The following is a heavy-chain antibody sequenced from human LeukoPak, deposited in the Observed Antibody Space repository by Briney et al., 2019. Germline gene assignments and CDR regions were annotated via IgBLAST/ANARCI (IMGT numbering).Heavy chain of an antibody. CDR1: GGSISSHY. CDR3: AKSISRYSSSWYQFNY. Sequence: SETLSLTCTVSGGSISSHYWSWIRQPPGKGLEWIGYIYYSGSTNYNPSLKSRVTISVDTSKNQFSLKLSSVTAADTAVYYCAKSISRYSSSWYQFNYWGQGTLVTVSS. J-gene: IGHJ4*02. V-gene: IGHV4-59*11. CDR2: IYYSGST. D-gene: IGHD6-13*01.